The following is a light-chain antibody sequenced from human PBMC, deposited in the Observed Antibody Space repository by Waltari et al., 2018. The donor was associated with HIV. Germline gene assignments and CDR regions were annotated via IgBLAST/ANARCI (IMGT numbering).Light chain of an antibody. CDR1: SSDVGSYNL. CDR3: CSYAGSSTYV. J-gene: IGLJ1*01. CDR2: EVS. V-gene: IGLV2-23*02. Sequence: QSALTQPTPVSGSPGQSITISSPGTSSDVGSYNLFSWYQQHPGKAPKLMIYEVSKRPSGVSNRFSGSKSGNTASLTISGLQAEDEADYYCCSYAGSSTYVFGTGTKVTVL.